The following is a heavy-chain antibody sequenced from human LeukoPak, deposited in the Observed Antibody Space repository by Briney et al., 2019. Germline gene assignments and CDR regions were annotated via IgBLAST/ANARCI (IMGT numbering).Heavy chain of an antibody. CDR1: GFTFNAYS. V-gene: IGHV3-48*04. D-gene: IGHD2-8*02. J-gene: IGHJ4*02. CDR2: IISRGDTT. Sequence: GGSLRLSCAASGFTFNAYSMNWVRQAPGKGLEWVSNIISRGDTTHCAASVKGRFTISRDNAKTSVFLHLNSLRGDDTAVYYCARGRGYCTGVSCDIDYWGQGTLVTVSS. CDR3: ARGRGYCTGVSCDIDY.